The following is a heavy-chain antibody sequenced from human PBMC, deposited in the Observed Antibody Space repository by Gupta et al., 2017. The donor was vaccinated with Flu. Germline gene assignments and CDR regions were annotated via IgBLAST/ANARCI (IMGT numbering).Heavy chain of an antibody. CDR1: GYTFTDYY. CDR2: INPNSGAT. Sequence: QVQLVQSGAEVKKPGASVKVSCKASGYTFTDYYMQWVRQAPGQGLEWMGKINPNSGATNYAEKFQGRVSMTRDTSISTTYMELSRLTSDDTAVYYCVREWTAASSQSPPWDYWGQGTLVTVSS. CDR3: VREWTAASSQSPPWDY. J-gene: IGHJ4*02. D-gene: IGHD3/OR15-3a*01. V-gene: IGHV1-2*02.